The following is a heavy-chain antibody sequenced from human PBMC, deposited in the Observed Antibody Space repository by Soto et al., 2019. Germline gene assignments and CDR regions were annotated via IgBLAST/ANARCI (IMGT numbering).Heavy chain of an antibody. CDR3: AIRLVNVTSGYEFWEPVFDF. Sequence: SEMLCLTCTVSGGSISSGDYYWTWIRQPPGTGLEWIGEINHSGSTNYNPSLKSRVTISVDTSKNQFSLKLGSVTAADTAVYYCAIRLVNVTSGYEFWEPVFDFWRNGTMVPVSS. CDR1: GGSISSGDYY. J-gene: IGHJ3*01. CDR2: INHSGST. D-gene: IGHD5-12*01. V-gene: IGHV4-39*07.